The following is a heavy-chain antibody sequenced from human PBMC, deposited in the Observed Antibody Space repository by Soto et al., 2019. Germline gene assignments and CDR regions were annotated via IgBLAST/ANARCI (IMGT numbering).Heavy chain of an antibody. V-gene: IGHV3-15*01. CDR3: TTVFPLYCSGGSCYFGNKIIQY. CDR2: IKSKTDGGTT. Sequence: PVGSLRLSCATSVFTFSNAWMSCVRHSPGKWLEWVGRIKSKTDGGTTDYAAPVKGRFTISRDDSKNTLYLQMNSLKTEDTAVYYCTTVFPLYCSGGSCYFGNKIIQYWGQGTLV. J-gene: IGHJ4*02. D-gene: IGHD2-15*01. CDR1: VFTFSNAW.